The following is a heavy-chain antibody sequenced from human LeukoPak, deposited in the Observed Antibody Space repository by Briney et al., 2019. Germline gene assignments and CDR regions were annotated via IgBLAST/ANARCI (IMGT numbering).Heavy chain of an antibody. Sequence: GGSLRLSCAASGFTFSSYWMHWVRQAPGKGLVWVSRINSDGSSTSYADSVKGRFTISRDNAKNTLYLQMNSLRAEDTAAYYCAREIFGGGLRIGYFDLWGRGTLVTVSS. J-gene: IGHJ2*01. V-gene: IGHV3-74*01. D-gene: IGHD2-15*01. CDR2: INSDGSST. CDR1: GFTFSSYW. CDR3: AREIFGGGLRIGYFDL.